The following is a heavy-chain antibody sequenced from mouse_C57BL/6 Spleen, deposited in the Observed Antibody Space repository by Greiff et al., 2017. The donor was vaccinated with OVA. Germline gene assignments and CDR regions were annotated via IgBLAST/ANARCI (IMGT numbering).Heavy chain of an antibody. V-gene: IGHV1-85*01. Sequence: QVQLQQSGPELVKPGASVKLSCKASGYTFTSYDINWVKQRPGQGLEWIGWIYPRDGSTKYNEKFKGKATLTVDTSSSTAYMELHSLTSEDSAVYFCARRRAVVAKDYFDYWGKGTTLTVSS. CDR2: IYPRDGST. D-gene: IGHD1-1*01. CDR1: GYTFTSYD. J-gene: IGHJ2*01. CDR3: ARRRAVVAKDYFDY.